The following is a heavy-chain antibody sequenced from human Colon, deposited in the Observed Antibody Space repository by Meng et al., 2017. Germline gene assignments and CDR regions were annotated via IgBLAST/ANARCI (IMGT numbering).Heavy chain of an antibody. CDR2: INHSGST. Sequence: QVQRPQWGAGLLKPSETLSLTCAVYGGSFSGYYWSWIRQPPGKGLEWIGEINHSGSTNYNPSLKSRVTISVDTSKNQFSLKLSSVTAADTAVYYCARGVDWAKSGNFWGQGTLVTVSS. CDR3: ARGVDWAKSGNF. CDR1: GGSFSGYY. J-gene: IGHJ4*02. V-gene: IGHV4-34*01. D-gene: IGHD3-9*01.